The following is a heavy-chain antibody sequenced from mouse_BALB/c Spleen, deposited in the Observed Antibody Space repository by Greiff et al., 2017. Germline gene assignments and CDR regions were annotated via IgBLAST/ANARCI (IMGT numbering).Heavy chain of an antibody. D-gene: IGHD3-1*01. Sequence: VQLVESGPGLVAPSQSLSITCTVSGFSLTGYGVNWVRQPPGKGLEWLGMIWGDGSTDYNSALKSRLSISKDNSKSQVFLKMNSLQTDDTARYYCARDGGSSGYWFAYWGQGTLVTVSA. CDR1: GFSLTGYG. CDR3: ARDGGSSGYWFAY. CDR2: IWGDGST. V-gene: IGHV2-6-7*01. J-gene: IGHJ3*01.